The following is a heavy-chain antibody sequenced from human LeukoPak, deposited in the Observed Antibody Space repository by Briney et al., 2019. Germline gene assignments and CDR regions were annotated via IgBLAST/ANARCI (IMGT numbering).Heavy chain of an antibody. CDR3: ARDLNGDYVFDY. Sequence: GGSLRLSCAASGFTFSSYEMNWVRQAPGKGLEWVSNISSTGNTIYYADSVKGRFTISRDNAKNSLYLQMNSLRAEDTAFYYCARDLNGDYVFDYWGQGTLVTVSS. CDR1: GFTFSSYE. D-gene: IGHD4-17*01. J-gene: IGHJ4*02. V-gene: IGHV3-48*03. CDR2: ISSTGNTI.